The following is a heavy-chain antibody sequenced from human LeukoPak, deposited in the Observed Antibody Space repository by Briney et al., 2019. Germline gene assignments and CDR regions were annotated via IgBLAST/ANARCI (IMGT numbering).Heavy chain of an antibody. CDR2: IIPILGIA. CDR3: AREGPDCSSTSCVGY. Sequence: ASVKVSCKASGGTFSSYTISWVRQAPGQGLEWMGRIIPILGIANYAQKFQGRVTITADKSTSTAYMELSSLRSEDTAVYYCAREGPDCSSTSCVGYWGQGTLVTVSS. V-gene: IGHV1-69*04. J-gene: IGHJ4*02. CDR1: GGTFSSYT. D-gene: IGHD2-2*01.